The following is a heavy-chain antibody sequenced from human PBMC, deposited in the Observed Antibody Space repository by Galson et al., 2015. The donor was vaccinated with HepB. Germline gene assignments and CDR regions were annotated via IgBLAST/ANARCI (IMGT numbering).Heavy chain of an antibody. V-gene: IGHV1-2*02. CDR1: GYTFTGYY. CDR2: INPNSGGT. Sequence: SVKVSCKASGYTFTGYYMHWVRQAPGQGLEWMGWINPNSGGTNYAQKFQGRVTMTRDTSISTAYMELSRLRSDDTAVYYCARDCGRWELLRANFDYWGQGTLVTVSS. D-gene: IGHD1-26*01. J-gene: IGHJ4*02. CDR3: ARDCGRWELLRANFDY.